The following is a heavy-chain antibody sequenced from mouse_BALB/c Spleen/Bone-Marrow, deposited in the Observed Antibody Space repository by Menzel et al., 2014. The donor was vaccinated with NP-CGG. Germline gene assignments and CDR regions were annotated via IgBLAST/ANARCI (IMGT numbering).Heavy chain of an antibody. CDR3: ARGRDYDVFAY. J-gene: IGHJ3*01. D-gene: IGHD2-4*01. CDR2: IDPYDSET. CDR1: GYTFTSYW. V-gene: IGHV1-52*01. Sequence: VKLQESGAELVRPGASVKPSCKASGYTFTSYWMNWVKQRPEQGLEWIGRIDPYDSETHYNQKFKDKAILTVDKSSSTAYMQLSSLTSEDSAVYYCARGRDYDVFAYWGQGTLVTVSA.